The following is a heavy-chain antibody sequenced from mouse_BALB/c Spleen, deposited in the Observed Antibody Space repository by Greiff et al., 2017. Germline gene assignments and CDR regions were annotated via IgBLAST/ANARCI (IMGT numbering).Heavy chain of an antibody. CDR3: ARQNFYYYGFDY. Sequence: EVQLVESGGGLVQPGGSLKLSCAASGFTFSSYTMSWVRQTPEKRLEWVAYISNGGGSTYYPDTVKGRFTISRDNAKNTLYLQMSSLKSEDTAMYYCARQNFYYYGFDYWGQGTTLTVAS. CDR2: ISNGGGST. D-gene: IGHD1-1*01. J-gene: IGHJ2*01. CDR1: GFTFSSYT. V-gene: IGHV5-12-2*01.